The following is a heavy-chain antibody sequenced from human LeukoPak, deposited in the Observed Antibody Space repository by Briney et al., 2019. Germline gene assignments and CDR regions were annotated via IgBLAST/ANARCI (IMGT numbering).Heavy chain of an antibody. CDR3: ARARRSGQQSYYFDY. CDR2: LRSDGATT. Sequence: GGSLRLSCAASGFTFRSFAMHWVRQTPGKGLEYVSALRSDGATTYYADSVKGRFIISRDNSKNTVYLQMGSLRSEDTGEYYCARARRSGQQSYYFDYWGQGTPVIVSS. CDR1: GFTFRSFA. J-gene: IGHJ4*02. V-gene: IGHV3-64*02. D-gene: IGHD6-19*01.